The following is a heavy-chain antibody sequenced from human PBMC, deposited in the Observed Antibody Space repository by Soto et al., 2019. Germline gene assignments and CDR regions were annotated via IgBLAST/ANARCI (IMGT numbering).Heavy chain of an antibody. CDR2: IYYSGST. D-gene: IGHD2-21*02. Sequence: SETLSLTCTVSGCNISSSGYYWGWIRQPPGKGLEWIGTIYYSGSTYYNPSLKSRVTISVDTSKNQFSLKLRSEDTAVYYCARSIVVVTALDYWGQGTLVTVSS. CDR1: GCNISSSGYY. V-gene: IGHV4-39*01. J-gene: IGHJ4*02. CDR3: ARSIVVVTALDY.